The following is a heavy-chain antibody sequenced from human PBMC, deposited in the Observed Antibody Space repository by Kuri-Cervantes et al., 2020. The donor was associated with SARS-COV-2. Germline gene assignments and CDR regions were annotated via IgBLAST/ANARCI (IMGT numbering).Heavy chain of an antibody. V-gene: IGHV3-73*01. J-gene: IGHJ3*02. D-gene: IGHD2-8*01. CDR2: IRSKANSYAT. CDR1: GFAFSGSA. CDR3: ARGMGVYDAFDI. Sequence: LTCAASGFAFSGSAMHWVRQASGKGPGWVGRIRSKANSYATAYAASVKGRFTITRDNAKNPLYLQMNSLRAEDTAVVYCARGMGVYDAFDIWGQGTMVTVSS.